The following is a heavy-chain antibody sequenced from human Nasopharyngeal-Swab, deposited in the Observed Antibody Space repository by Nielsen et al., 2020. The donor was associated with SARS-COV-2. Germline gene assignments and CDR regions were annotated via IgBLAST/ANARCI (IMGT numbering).Heavy chain of an antibody. J-gene: IGHJ6*02. CDR3: ARAPPGYYYYGMDV. V-gene: IGHV1-18*01. CDR1: GYTFSSYG. CDR2: ISAYNADT. D-gene: IGHD7-27*01. Sequence: ASVKVSCKASGYTFSSYGINWVRQAPGRGLEWMGWISAYNADTSYAQRLQDRLSMTTDTATNTAYMELSSLRSDDTAVYYCARAPPGYYYYGMDVWGQGTTVTVSS.